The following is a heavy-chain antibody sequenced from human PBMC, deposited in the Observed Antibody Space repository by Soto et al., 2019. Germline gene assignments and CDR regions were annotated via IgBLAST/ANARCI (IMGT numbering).Heavy chain of an antibody. V-gene: IGHV1-18*01. CDR1: GYPFTSYG. CDR3: ARGGTYGDYYYYGMDV. CDR2: ISAYNGNT. J-gene: IGHJ6*02. D-gene: IGHD4-17*01. Sequence: XSGKVSCNASGYPFTSYGIIWVRQAPGQGLEWMGWISAYNGNTNYAQKLQGRVTMTTDTSTSTAYMELRSLRSDDTAVYYCARGGTYGDYYYYGMDVCGQGTTVTVSS.